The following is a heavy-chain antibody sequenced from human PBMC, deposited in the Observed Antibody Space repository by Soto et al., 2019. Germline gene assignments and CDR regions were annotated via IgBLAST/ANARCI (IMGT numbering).Heavy chain of an antibody. V-gene: IGHV4-30-2*01. J-gene: IGHJ4*02. CDR3: ARGEVVALGY. CDR1: GGSISSGGSS. CDR2: IYHSGST. D-gene: IGHD2-15*01. Sequence: QLQLQESGSGLVKPSQTLSLTCAVSGGSISSGGSSWSRIRQPPGKGLEWIGYIYHSGSTYYNPSLKSRVTILLDRSKNQFSLKLSSVTAADTAVYYCARGEVVALGYWGQGTLVTVSS.